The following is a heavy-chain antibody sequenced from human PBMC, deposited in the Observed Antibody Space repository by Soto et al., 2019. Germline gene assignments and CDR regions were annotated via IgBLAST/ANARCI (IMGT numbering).Heavy chain of an antibody. CDR2: IIPIFGTA. J-gene: IGHJ4*02. D-gene: IGHD3-10*01. CDR3: ARDGGSHSGAFAY. Sequence: HVQLVQSSADLKKPTSTEEGCCKASAGTFRNSCKNSMRQAPGQGLESMGDIIPIFGTATYAQKFQGRVPIIADESTSTAFTERSRRRSEGTAVYSWARDGGSHSGAFAYWGPGALVTVSS. CDR1: AGTFRNSC. V-gene: IGHV1-69*01.